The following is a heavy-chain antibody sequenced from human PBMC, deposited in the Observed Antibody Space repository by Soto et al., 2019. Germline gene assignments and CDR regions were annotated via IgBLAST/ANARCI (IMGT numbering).Heavy chain of an antibody. D-gene: IGHD6-25*01. CDR3: AGGGVYDSGRYHY. CDR1: GFPFMTYW. Sequence: VGSLRLSCEASGFPFMTYWMSWVRQAPGKGLEWVAHMKEEATEKYLDSVKGRFIISRDNAKNSLYLQMNSLRGDDTAVYYCAGGGVYDSGRYHYWGQGTLVTVSS. V-gene: IGHV3-7*01. CDR2: MKEEATEK. J-gene: IGHJ4*02.